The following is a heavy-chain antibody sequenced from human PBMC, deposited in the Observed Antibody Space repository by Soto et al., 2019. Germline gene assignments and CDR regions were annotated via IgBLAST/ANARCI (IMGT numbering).Heavy chain of an antibody. J-gene: IGHJ4*02. CDR2: IALDGSTK. Sequence: QVQLVESGGGVVQPGRSLRLSCAASGFTFSSNAMHWGRQAPGKGLAWVAAIALDGSTKYYADSVTGRFTISRENSKNTLYRQMNSLRAEDTAVYCCAGGGVICVDYWGQGTLVTVSS. CDR3: AGGGVICVDY. D-gene: IGHD2-21*01. CDR1: GFTFSSNA. V-gene: IGHV3-30-3*01.